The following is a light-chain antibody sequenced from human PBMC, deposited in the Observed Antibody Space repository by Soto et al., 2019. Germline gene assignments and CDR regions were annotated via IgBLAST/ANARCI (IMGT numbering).Light chain of an antibody. Sequence: QSALTQPPSASGTPGQRVTISCSGSSSNIGSDSVNWYQQLPGTAPKLLIYRNNQRPSGVPDRLSGSKSGTSASLAISGLQAADEADYYCSLYTSENTYVFGTGTKVTVL. J-gene: IGLJ1*01. CDR3: SLYTSENTYV. CDR2: RNN. V-gene: IGLV1-44*01. CDR1: SSNIGSDS.